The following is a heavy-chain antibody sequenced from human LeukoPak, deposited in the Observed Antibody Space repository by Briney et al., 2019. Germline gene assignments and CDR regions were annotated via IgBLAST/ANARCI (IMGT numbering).Heavy chain of an antibody. CDR3: ARSPIVPTYLFDY. Sequence: SETLSLTCTVSGGSISSSSYYWGWIRQPPGKGLEWIGSIYYSGSTYYNPSLKSRVTISVDTSKNQFSLKLISVTAADTAVYYCARSPIVPTYLFDYWGQGTLVTVSS. CDR2: IYYSGST. CDR1: GGSISSSSYY. V-gene: IGHV4-39*01. D-gene: IGHD2-2*01. J-gene: IGHJ4*02.